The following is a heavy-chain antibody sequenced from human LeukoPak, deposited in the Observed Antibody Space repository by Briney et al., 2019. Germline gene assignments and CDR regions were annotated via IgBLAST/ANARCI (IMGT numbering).Heavy chain of an antibody. CDR3: ARVRSHSSSWYGNHYFDY. V-gene: IGHV4-38-2*01. CDR2: ICHSGST. J-gene: IGHJ4*02. D-gene: IGHD6-13*01. CDR1: GYSISSGYY. Sequence: SETLSLTCAVSGYSISSGYYWGWIRQPPGKGLEWIGSICHSGSTYYNPSLKSRVTISVDTSKNQFSLKLSSVTAADTAVYYCARVRSHSSSWYGNHYFDYWGQGTLVTVSS.